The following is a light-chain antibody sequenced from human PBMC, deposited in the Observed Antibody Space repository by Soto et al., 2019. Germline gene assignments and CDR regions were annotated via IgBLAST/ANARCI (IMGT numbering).Light chain of an antibody. CDR2: EAS. Sequence: DIQMTQSPSSLSASVGDRVTITCKASQDITNDLNWYQQKPGKAPKVLIYEASNLETGVPSRFSGCGSGTDFTFTISSLQPEYIATYFCQQYDNVPLTFGGGTKVEIK. CDR1: QDITND. V-gene: IGKV1-33*01. CDR3: QQYDNVPLT. J-gene: IGKJ4*01.